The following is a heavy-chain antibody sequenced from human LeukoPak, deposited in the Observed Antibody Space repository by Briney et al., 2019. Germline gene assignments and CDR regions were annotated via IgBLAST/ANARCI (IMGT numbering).Heavy chain of an antibody. CDR2: IWYDGSNK. CDR1: GFTFSSYG. CDR3: AKGYYYDISGYFIADY. J-gene: IGHJ4*02. Sequence: GRSLRLSCAASGFTFSSYGMHWVRQAPDKGLEWVAVIWYDGSNKYYADSVKGRFAISRDNSKNTLYLQMNSLRAEDTAVYYCAKGYYYDISGYFIADYWGQGTLVTVSS. V-gene: IGHV3-33*06. D-gene: IGHD3-22*01.